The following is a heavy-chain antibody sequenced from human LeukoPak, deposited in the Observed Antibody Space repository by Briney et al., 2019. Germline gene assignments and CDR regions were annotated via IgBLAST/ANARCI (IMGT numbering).Heavy chain of an antibody. Sequence: SGGSLRLSCAASGFTVSSNYMSWVRQAPGKGLEWVSSLSGSGGDTYYADSVKGRFTISRDNSKNTVYLQMNSLRAEDTAVYYCAKDPYGTRYFDYWGQGTLVTVSS. J-gene: IGHJ4*02. CDR3: AKDPYGTRYFDY. CDR1: GFTVSSNY. V-gene: IGHV3-23*01. CDR2: LSGSGGDT. D-gene: IGHD2-2*01.